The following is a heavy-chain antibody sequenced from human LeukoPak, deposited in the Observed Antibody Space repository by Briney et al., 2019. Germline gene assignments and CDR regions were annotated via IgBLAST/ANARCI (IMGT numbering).Heavy chain of an antibody. D-gene: IGHD6-19*01. CDR1: GFTFSSYA. J-gene: IGHJ3*02. CDR2: ISYDGSNK. V-gene: IGHV3-30-3*01. Sequence: GGSLRLSCAASGFTFSSYAMHWVRQAPGKGLEWVAVISYDGSNKYYADSVKGGFTISRDNSKNTLYLQMNSLRAEDTAVYYCARVAVAEWGDAFDIWGQGTMVTVSS. CDR3: ARVAVAEWGDAFDI.